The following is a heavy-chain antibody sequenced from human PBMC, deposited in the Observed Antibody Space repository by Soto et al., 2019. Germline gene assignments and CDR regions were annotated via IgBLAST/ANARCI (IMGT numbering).Heavy chain of an antibody. D-gene: IGHD3-3*01. V-gene: IGHV4-30-4*01. CDR2: IYYSGST. CDR1: SGSISSSNW. CDR3: ARDSVLRSAFDY. J-gene: IGHJ4*02. Sequence: SETLSLTCAVSSGSISSSNWWSWIRQPPGKGLEWIGYIYYSGSTYYNPSLKSRVTISVDTSKNQFSLKLSSVTAADTAVYYCARDSVLRSAFDYWGQGTLVTVSS.